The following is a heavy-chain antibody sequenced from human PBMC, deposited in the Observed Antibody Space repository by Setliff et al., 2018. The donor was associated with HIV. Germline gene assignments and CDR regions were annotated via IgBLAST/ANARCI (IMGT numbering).Heavy chain of an antibody. J-gene: IGHJ1*01. CDR3: ARDPYCSGDGCFRYYQH. D-gene: IGHD2-15*01. V-gene: IGHV3-23*01. CDR1: GFTFSGYA. CDR2: ISGSGDGT. Sequence: PGGSLRLSCAASGFTFSGYAMSWVRQAPGKGLEWVSVISGSGDGTIYADSVKGRFTISRDNSKNMLYLQMNTLRVEDAAVYFCARDPYCSGDGCFRYYQHWGRGTLVTVSS.